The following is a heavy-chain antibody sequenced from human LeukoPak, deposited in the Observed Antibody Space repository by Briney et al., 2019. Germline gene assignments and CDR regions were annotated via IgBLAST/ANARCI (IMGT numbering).Heavy chain of an antibody. J-gene: IGHJ5*02. CDR3: AIRRYYDILTGYRKIPTSGFDP. V-gene: IGHV4-34*01. CDR1: GGSFSYYY. D-gene: IGHD3-9*01. CDR2: INHSGST. Sequence: SETLSLTCAVYGGSFSYYYWSWIRQPPGKTLEWIGEINHSGSTNYNPSLKSRVTISVDTSKNQFSLQLSSVTAADTAVYYCAIRRYYDILTGYRKIPTSGFDPWGQGTLATVSS.